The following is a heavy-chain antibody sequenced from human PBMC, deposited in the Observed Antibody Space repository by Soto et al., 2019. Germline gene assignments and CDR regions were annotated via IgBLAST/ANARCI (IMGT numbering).Heavy chain of an antibody. CDR3: ARETVAGFGELGDY. CDR1: GFSFSSYS. Sequence: PGGSLSLSCAASGFSFSSYSMNWVRQAPGKGLEWVSSISSSSSYIYYADSVKGRVTISRDNAKNSLYLQMNSLRAEDTAVYYCARETVAGFGELGDYWGQGTLVTVSS. V-gene: IGHV3-21*01. CDR2: ISSSSSYI. D-gene: IGHD3-10*01. J-gene: IGHJ4*02.